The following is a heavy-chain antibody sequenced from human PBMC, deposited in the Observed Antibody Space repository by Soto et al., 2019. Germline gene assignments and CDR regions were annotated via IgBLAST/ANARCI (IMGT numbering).Heavy chain of an antibody. V-gene: IGHV2-5*02. CDR1: GFSLTTSGVG. D-gene: IGHD3-3*01. J-gene: IGHJ4*02. CDR2: IYWDDDK. CDR3: AHRVLRAVFGLVTTTAIYFDF. Sequence: QITLNESGPTVVKPTETLTLTCTFSGFSLTTSGVGVGWVRQSPGKAPEWLAFIYWDDDKRYSTSLKSRLTITHDTSKTQVVLTMANVDPADTATYYCAHRVLRAVFGLVTTTAIYFDFWGQGTPVVVSS.